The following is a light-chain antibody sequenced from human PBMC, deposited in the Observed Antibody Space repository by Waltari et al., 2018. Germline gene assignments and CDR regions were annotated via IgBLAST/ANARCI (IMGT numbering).Light chain of an antibody. CDR2: GTP. V-gene: IGKV3D-15*01. Sequence: EIVMTQSPVTLSVSPGARATLSCRARQSVSDNLAWYQQKPGQPPRLLIYGTPSRATGIPARFSGSGSGTEFTLSIESLQSEDFAVYYCQQYNDWPPWTFGQGTKVEIK. J-gene: IGKJ1*01. CDR3: QQYNDWPPWT. CDR1: QSVSDN.